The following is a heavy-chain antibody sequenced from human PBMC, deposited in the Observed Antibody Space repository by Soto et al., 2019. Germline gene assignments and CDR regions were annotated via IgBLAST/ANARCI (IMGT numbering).Heavy chain of an antibody. J-gene: IGHJ4*02. CDR1: GGSFSGYY. Sequence: SQTLSLTCAVYGGSFSGYYWSWIRQPPGKGLEWIGEINHSGSTNYNPSLKSRVTISVDTSKNQFSLKLGSVTAADTAVYYCARGNMPIPGRYCTNGVCSEAPYYFDYWGQGTLVTVSS. CDR2: INHSGST. D-gene: IGHD2-8*01. V-gene: IGHV4-34*01. CDR3: ARGNMPIPGRYCTNGVCSEAPYYFDY.